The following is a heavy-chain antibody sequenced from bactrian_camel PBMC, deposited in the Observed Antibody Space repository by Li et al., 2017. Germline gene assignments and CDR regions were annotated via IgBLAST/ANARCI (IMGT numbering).Heavy chain of an antibody. CDR1: GSLSRRNY. D-gene: IGHD2*01. J-gene: IGHJ7*01. Sequence: HVQLVESGGGSAEAGGSLRLSCAASGSLSRRNYMAWFRQAPGKEREGIATIFMGGNSRYYSASVKGRFTISRDNAKNTLYLQLNSLKTEDTAMYYCATDMRGAWFLYGISYWGRGTQVTVS. CDR2: IFMGGNSR. V-gene: IGHV3-2*01.